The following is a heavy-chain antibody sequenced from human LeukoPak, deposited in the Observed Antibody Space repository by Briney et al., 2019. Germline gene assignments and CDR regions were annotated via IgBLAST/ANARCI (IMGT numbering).Heavy chain of an antibody. J-gene: IGHJ4*02. Sequence: ASVKVSCKASGYTFTSYYMHWVRQAPGLGLEWMGIINPSGGSTSYAQKFQGRVTMTRDMSTSTVYMELSSLRSEDTAVYYCARDLGSRDGYNPPNLFDNWGQGTLVTVSS. V-gene: IGHV1-46*01. CDR1: GYTFTSYY. D-gene: IGHD5-24*01. CDR3: ARDLGSRDGYNPPNLFDN. CDR2: INPSGGST.